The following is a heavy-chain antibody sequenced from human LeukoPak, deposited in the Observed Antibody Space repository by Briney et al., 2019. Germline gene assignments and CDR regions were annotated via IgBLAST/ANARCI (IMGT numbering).Heavy chain of an antibody. V-gene: IGHV1-18*04. Sequence: GASVKVSCKASVYTFSGYYMHWVRQAPGQGLEWMGWISAYNGNTNYTQKLEGRVTMTTDAPTSTAYMELRSLRSDDTAVYYCARGAREQQPDYYYGLDVWGQGTTVTVSS. CDR1: VYTFSGYY. J-gene: IGHJ6*02. CDR3: ARGAREQQPDYYYGLDV. CDR2: ISAYNGNT. D-gene: IGHD6-13*01.